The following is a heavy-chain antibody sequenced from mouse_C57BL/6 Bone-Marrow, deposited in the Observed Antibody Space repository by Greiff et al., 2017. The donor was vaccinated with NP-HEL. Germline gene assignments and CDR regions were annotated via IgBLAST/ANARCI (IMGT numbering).Heavy chain of an antibody. CDR3: ARYIPWLPHFDY. V-gene: IGHV7-3*01. CDR2: IRNKANGYTT. CDR1: GFTFTDYY. D-gene: IGHD2-2*01. Sequence: EVNVVESGGGLVQPGGSLSLSCAASGFTFTDYYMSWVRQPPGKALEWLGFIRNKANGYTTEYSASVKGRFTISRDNSQSILYLQMNALRAEDSATYYCARYIPWLPHFDYWGQGTTLTVSS. J-gene: IGHJ2*01.